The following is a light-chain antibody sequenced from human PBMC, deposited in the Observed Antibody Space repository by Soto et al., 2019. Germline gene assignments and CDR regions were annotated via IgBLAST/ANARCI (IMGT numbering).Light chain of an antibody. CDR2: VNSDGSH. J-gene: IGLJ2*01. Sequence: QPVLTQSPSASASLGASVKLTCTLSSRHNTNAIAWHQQQPKKGPRFLMEVNSDGSHFKGDGIPDRFSGSSSGAERYLTISSLQSEDEADYYCQAWATGIHIFGGGTQLTVL. CDR3: QAWATGIHI. CDR1: SRHNTNA. V-gene: IGLV4-69*01.